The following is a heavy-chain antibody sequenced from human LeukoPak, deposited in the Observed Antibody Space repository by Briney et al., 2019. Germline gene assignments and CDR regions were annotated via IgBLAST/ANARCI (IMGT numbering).Heavy chain of an antibody. D-gene: IGHD1-26*01. CDR1: RFTLSSYA. Sequence: PGGSLRLSCAASRFTLSSYAMSWVRQAPGKGLEWVSAISGSGGSTYYADSVKGRFTISRDNTKNTLYLQIITLGATDTSVYYCGQGLVRWELQYWGQGTLVTVSS. J-gene: IGHJ4*02. CDR3: GQGLVRWELQY. CDR2: ISGSGGST. V-gene: IGHV3-23*01.